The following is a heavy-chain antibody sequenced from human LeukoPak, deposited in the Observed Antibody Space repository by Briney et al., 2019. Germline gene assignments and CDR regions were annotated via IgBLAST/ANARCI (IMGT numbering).Heavy chain of an antibody. D-gene: IGHD3-3*01. V-gene: IGHV4-34*01. CDR1: GGCFSGYY. Sequence: SETLSLTCAVYGGCFSGYYWSWIRQHPGKGLEWIGEINHSGSTNYNPSLKSRVTISVDTSKNQFSLKLSSVTAADTAVYYCAFWSGYYTGGVSGMDVWGQGTTVTVSS. CDR2: INHSGST. CDR3: AFWSGYYTGGVSGMDV. J-gene: IGHJ6*02.